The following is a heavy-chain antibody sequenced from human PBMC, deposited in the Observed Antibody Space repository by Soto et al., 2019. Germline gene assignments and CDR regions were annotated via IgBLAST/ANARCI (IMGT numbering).Heavy chain of an antibody. V-gene: IGHV1-69*01. J-gene: IGHJ5*02. CDR2: IDPMFDTS. Sequence: VSLEQSGPEVKKPGSSVRVSCQASGGALTSYPIHWVRQAPGQGLEWMGVIDPMFDTSNLAEKFKARVILTADSATKTVYLDLTGLRSDDTAVYFCATYPRPYNWVDLWGRGTLLTVSS. D-gene: IGHD2-21*01. CDR3: ATYPRPYNWVDL. CDR1: GGALTSYP.